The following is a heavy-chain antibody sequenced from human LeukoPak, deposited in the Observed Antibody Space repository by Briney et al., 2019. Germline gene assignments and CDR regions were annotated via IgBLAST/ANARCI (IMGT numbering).Heavy chain of an antibody. CDR2: MSYVGIT. D-gene: IGHD4-11*01. CDR1: GDSISSTTYW. V-gene: IGHV4-39*01. CDR3: TRLPLDYSLDH. Sequence: PSETLSLTCTVSGDSISSTTYWWGWIRQSPGKGLEWIGSMSYVGITSYNPSLKSRATISEDTSKNQFSLMLSSVTAADTAVYYCTRLPLDYSLDHWGQGTPVSVSS. J-gene: IGHJ4*02.